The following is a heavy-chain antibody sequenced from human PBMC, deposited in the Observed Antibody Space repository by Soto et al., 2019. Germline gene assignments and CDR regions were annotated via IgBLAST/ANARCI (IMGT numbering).Heavy chain of an antibody. CDR3: AKDRERFLEWLLRYFDY. D-gene: IGHD3-3*01. CDR2: ISGSGGST. J-gene: IGHJ4*02. V-gene: IGHV3-23*01. CDR1: GFTFSSYA. Sequence: EVQLLESGGGLVQPGGSLRLSCAASGFTFSSYAMSWVRQAPGKGLEWVSAISGSGGSTYYADSVKGRFTISRDNSKNTLYLQMNSLRAEDTAVYYCAKDRERFLEWLLRYFDYWGQGTLVTVSS.